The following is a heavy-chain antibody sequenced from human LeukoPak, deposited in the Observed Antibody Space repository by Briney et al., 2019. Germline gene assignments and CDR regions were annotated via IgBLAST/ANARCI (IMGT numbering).Heavy chain of an antibody. J-gene: IGHJ4*02. CDR3: ARQVTAISPIDY. CDR1: GFPLSSHE. Sequence: GGSLRLSCAASGFPLSSHEMNWVRQAPGKGLEWIAYISNMGSSIYYADSVKGRFTISRDNAKNSLYLQMNSLRAEDTAMYYCARQVTAISPIDYWGQGTLVTVSS. V-gene: IGHV3-48*03. CDR2: ISNMGSSI. D-gene: IGHD2-21*02.